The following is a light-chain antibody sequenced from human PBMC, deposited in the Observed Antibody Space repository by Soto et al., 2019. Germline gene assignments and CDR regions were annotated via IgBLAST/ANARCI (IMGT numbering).Light chain of an antibody. Sequence: DIQMAQSPSTLSASVGDTVTVTCRASQSVSGWLAWYQQKPGEAPKLLIYGASTRATGIPARFSGSGSGTDFTLTISSLQPADFATYYCQQYSDSSGAFGQGTKV. CDR2: GAS. J-gene: IGKJ1*01. CDR3: QQYSDSSGA. CDR1: QSVSGW. V-gene: IGKV1-5*01.